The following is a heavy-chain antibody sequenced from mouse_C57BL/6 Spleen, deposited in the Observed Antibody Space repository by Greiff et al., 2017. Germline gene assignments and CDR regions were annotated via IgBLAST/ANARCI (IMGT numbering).Heavy chain of an antibody. CDR2: INPSNGGT. Sequence: QVQLQQPGAELVKPGASVKLSCKASGYTFTSYSMHWVKQRPGQGLEWIGNINPSNGGTTYNEKFKSKATLTVEKSSSPADMQLSSLTSEDSAVYEWARGGFPCAMDYWGQGTSVTVSS. CDR1: GYTFTSYS. D-gene: IGHD1-1*02. V-gene: IGHV1-53*01. CDR3: ARGGFPCAMDY. J-gene: IGHJ4*01.